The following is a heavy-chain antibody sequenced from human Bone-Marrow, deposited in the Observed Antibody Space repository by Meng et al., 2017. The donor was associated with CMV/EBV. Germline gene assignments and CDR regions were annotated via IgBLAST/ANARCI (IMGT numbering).Heavy chain of an antibody. CDR1: GVTFSSYA. J-gene: IGHJ5*02. CDR2: ISGSGDST. CDR3: ARGLNHKDNVLLWFGDP. D-gene: IGHD3-10*01. Sequence: GESLKISCAASGVTFSSYAMNWVRQAPGKGLEWVSAISGSGDSTYYADSVKGRFTISRDNSKNTLYLQMNSLRAEDTAVYYCARGLNHKDNVLLWFGDPWGQGTLVTVSS. V-gene: IGHV3-23*01.